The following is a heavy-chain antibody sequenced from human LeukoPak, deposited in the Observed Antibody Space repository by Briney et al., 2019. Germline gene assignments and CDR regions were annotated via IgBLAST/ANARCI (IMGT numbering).Heavy chain of an antibody. V-gene: IGHV3-66*01. CDR2: IYSGGNT. D-gene: IGHD5-18*01. J-gene: IGHJ4*02. Sequence: GGSLRLSCAASGFTVSSNYMSWVRQAPGKGLEWVSVIYSGGNTYYAVSVKGRFTISRDDSKNTVYLQMNSLRAEDTAVYYCARDLDTAMDYWGQGTLVTVSS. CDR1: GFTVSSNY. CDR3: ARDLDTAMDY.